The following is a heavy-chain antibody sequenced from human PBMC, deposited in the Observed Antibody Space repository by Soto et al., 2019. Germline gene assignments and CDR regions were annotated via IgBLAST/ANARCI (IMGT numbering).Heavy chain of an antibody. CDR3: ARDLGGGTTYNWFDP. D-gene: IGHD1-7*01. Sequence: QVQLVQSGAEVKKPVSSVKVSCKDSGGTFSSYAISWVRQAPGQGLEWMGGIIPIFGTANYAQKFQGRVTITADESTSTAYMELSILRSEDTAVYYCARDLGGGTTYNWFDPWGQGTLVTVSS. CDR2: IIPIFGTA. CDR1: GGTFSSYA. V-gene: IGHV1-69*01. J-gene: IGHJ5*02.